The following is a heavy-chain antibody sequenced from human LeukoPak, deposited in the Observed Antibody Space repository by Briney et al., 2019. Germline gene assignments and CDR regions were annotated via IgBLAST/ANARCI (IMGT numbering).Heavy chain of an antibody. CDR3: ATESGYCSSTSCYALLDY. V-gene: IGHV1-69-2*01. D-gene: IGHD2-2*03. J-gene: IGHJ4*02. Sequence: ASVKVSCKVSGYTLTDYYMHWVQQAPGKGLEWMGLVDPEDGETIYAEKFQGRVTITADTSTDTAYMELSSLRSEDTAVYYCATESGYCSSTSCYALLDYWGQGTLVTVSS. CDR1: GYTLTDYY. CDR2: VDPEDGET.